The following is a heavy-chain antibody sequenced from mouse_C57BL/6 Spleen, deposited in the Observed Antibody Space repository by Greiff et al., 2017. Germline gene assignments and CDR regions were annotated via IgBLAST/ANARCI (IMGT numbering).Heavy chain of an antibody. Sequence: VQLQQSGAELVRPGTSVKMSCKASGYTFTNYWIGWAKQRPGHGLEWIGDIYPGGGYTNYNEKFKGKATLTADKSSSTAYMQFSSLTSEDSAIYYCARGSSGYDYAMDYWGQGTSVTVSS. V-gene: IGHV1-63*01. J-gene: IGHJ4*01. CDR3: ARGSSGYDYAMDY. D-gene: IGHD3-2*02. CDR1: GYTFTNYW. CDR2: IYPGGGYT.